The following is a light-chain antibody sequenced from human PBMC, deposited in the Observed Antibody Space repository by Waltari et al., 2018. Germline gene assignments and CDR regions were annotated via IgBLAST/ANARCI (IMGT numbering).Light chain of an antibody. Sequence: QPALTQPAPVSGSPGPSITSSCTGTRSDVGGYNYVSLYQQHPGKAPKLLIYDVSNRPSGLSNRFSGSKSGNTASLTISGLQAEDEADYYCSSYTSSSTLVFGGGTKLTVL. J-gene: IGLJ3*02. CDR3: SSYTSSSTLV. CDR2: DVS. CDR1: RSDVGGYNY. V-gene: IGLV2-14*03.